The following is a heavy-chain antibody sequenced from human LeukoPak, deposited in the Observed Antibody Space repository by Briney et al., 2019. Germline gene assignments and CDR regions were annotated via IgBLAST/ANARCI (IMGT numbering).Heavy chain of an antibody. J-gene: IGHJ4*02. CDR3: TRHAASDY. CDR2: TRSKANSYAT. Sequence: GGSMRLSCAASGFTFSGSAMHWVRQASGKGLEWVGRTRSKANSYATAYATSVKGRFTISRDDSKNTAYLQMNSLNTEDTAVYYCTRHAASDYWGQGTLVTVSS. V-gene: IGHV3-73*01. CDR1: GFTFSGSA.